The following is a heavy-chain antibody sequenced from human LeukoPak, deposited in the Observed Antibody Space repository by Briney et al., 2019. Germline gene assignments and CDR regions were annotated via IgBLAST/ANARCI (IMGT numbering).Heavy chain of an antibody. Sequence: SETLSLTCAVSGAPVSGSNYYWGWIRQPPGKGLEWIGNIYSSGSTYYNASLQSRVTISIDTSKNQFSLKLSSVTAADTAVYYCARGRRIAAAGTYDYWGQGTLVTVSS. CDR1: GAPVSGSNYY. V-gene: IGHV4-39*07. D-gene: IGHD6-13*01. CDR2: IYSSGST. J-gene: IGHJ4*02. CDR3: ARGRRIAAAGTYDY.